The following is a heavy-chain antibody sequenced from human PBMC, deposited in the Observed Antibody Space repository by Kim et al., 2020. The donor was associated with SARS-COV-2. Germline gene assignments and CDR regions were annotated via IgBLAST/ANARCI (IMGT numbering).Heavy chain of an antibody. CDR2: INAGNGNT. CDR1: GYTFTSYA. V-gene: IGHV1-3*01. D-gene: IGHD2-8*01. Sequence: ASVKVSCKASGYTFTSYAMHWVRQAPGQRLEWMGWINAGNGNTKYSQKFQGRVTITRDTSASTAYMELSSLRSEDTAVYYCASGTNRRGPLDYWGQGTLVTVSS. CDR3: ASGTNRRGPLDY. J-gene: IGHJ4*02.